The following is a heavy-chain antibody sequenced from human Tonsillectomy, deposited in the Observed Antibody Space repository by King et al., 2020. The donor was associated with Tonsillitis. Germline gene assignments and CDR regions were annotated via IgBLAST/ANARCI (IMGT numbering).Heavy chain of an antibody. CDR3: ARGDSSLYYYGMDV. V-gene: IGHV4-30-4*01. D-gene: IGHD6-13*01. CDR2: MYYSGRP. Sequence: QLQESGPGLVKPSQTLSLTCIVSGGPVRSGDYYWSWIRQSPGKGLEWIVYMYYSGRPYYNPSLKSRVTMSVDTSKNQFSLKLSSVTAADTAVYYCARGDSSLYYYGMDVWGQGTTVTVSS. CDR1: GGPVRSGDYY. J-gene: IGHJ6*02.